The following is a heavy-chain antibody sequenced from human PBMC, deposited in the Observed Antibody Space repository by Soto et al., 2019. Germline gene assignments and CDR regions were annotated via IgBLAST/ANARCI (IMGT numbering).Heavy chain of an antibody. Sequence: EVQLVESGGGLVQPGGSLRLSCAASGFTFSSYWMSWVRQAPGKGLEWVANIKQDGSEKYYVDSVKGRFTISRDNAKKSLYLQMNSRRAEDTAVYYCARDETYYDFWSGYPLDYWGQGTLVTVSS. J-gene: IGHJ4*02. D-gene: IGHD3-3*01. CDR3: ARDETYYDFWSGYPLDY. V-gene: IGHV3-7*03. CDR2: IKQDGSEK. CDR1: GFTFSSYW.